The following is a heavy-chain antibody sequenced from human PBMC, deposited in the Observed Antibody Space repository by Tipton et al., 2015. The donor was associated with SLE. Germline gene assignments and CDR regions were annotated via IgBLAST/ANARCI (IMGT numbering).Heavy chain of an antibody. CDR2: ISAYNGNT. CDR3: ARDRAPSPVAGFPFDI. J-gene: IGHJ3*02. Sequence: QSGPEVKKPGASAKVSCKASGYTFTSYGISWVRQAPGQGLEWMGWISAYNGNTNYAQKLQGRVNRTTDTSTSTTYMELRSLGSDDTPVYYCARDRAPSPVAGFPFDIWGQGTMVTVSS. D-gene: IGHD6-19*01. V-gene: IGHV1-18*01. CDR1: GYTFTSYG.